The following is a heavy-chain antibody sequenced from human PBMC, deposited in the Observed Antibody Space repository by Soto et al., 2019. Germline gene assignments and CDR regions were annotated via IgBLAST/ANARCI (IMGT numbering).Heavy chain of an antibody. D-gene: IGHD1-20*01. CDR1: VVSLITSGVG. V-gene: IGHV2-5*02. Sequence: SGPTXVNPTQTLTLTFAFSVVSLITSGVGVGWIRQPPGKALEWLSLIYWDDDKRYSPSLKSRLTINKDTSKNQVVLTMTNMDPVETATYYCANSTIGSVLMARGYTWHHGCFDPWGQGTLVTV. J-gene: IGHJ5*02. CDR2: IYWDDDK. CDR3: ANSTIGSVLMARGYTWHHGCFDP.